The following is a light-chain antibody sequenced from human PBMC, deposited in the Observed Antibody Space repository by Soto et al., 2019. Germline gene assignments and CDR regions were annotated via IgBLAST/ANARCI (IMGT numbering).Light chain of an antibody. Sequence: IPMTQSPSSLSASVGDRVTITCQASQDIAKNLNWYQQKPGKAPKLLIYDASSLQTGVPSRFSGSGSATHFTFTISSLQSEDIATYYCQQYDNLLPITFGQGPRLEIK. V-gene: IGKV1-33*01. J-gene: IGKJ5*01. CDR1: QDIAKN. CDR2: DAS. CDR3: QQYDNLLPIT.